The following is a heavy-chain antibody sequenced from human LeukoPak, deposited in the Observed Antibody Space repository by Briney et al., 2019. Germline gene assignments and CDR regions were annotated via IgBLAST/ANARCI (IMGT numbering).Heavy chain of an antibody. Sequence: GGSLRLSCAASGFTFSSYEMNWVRQAPGKGLEWVSYITSGSTIYYTDSVKGRFTISRDNAKNSLYLQMNSLRAEDTAVYFCARDHYSSSFFDYWGQGTLVTVSS. CDR2: ITSGSTI. J-gene: IGHJ4*02. CDR3: ARDHYSSSFFDY. V-gene: IGHV3-48*03. D-gene: IGHD6-6*01. CDR1: GFTFSSYE.